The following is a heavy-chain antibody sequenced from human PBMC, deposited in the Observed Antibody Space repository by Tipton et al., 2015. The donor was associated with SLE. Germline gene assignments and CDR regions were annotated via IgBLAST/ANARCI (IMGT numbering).Heavy chain of an antibody. Sequence: TLSLTCAVYGGSFSGYYWSWIRQPPGKGLEWIGEINHSGSTNYNPSLKSRITISVDTSKNQFPLKLSSVTAADTAVYYCARGEFVVVVAATYCYHGMDVWGQGTPVTVSS. V-gene: IGHV4-34*01. CDR2: INHSGST. CDR3: ARGEFVVVVAATYCYHGMDV. D-gene: IGHD2-15*01. CDR1: GGSFSGYY. J-gene: IGHJ6*02.